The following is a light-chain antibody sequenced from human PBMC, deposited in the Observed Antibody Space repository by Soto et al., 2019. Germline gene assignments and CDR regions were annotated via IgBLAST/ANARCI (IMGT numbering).Light chain of an antibody. CDR2: GNS. CDR3: QSSDSSLSGVV. J-gene: IGLJ2*01. Sequence: QSVLTQPPSVSGAPGQRVTISCTGSSSNIGAGYDVHWYQQLPGTAPKLLIYGNSNRPSGVPDRFSGSKSGTSASLAITGLQAEDEADYYCQSSDSSLSGVVFVGGTKLTVL. CDR1: SSNIGAGYD. V-gene: IGLV1-40*01.